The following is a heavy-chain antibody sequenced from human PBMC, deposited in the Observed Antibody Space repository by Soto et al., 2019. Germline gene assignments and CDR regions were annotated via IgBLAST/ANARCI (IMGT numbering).Heavy chain of an antibody. CDR2: IYYSGST. CDR3: ARHTPAISISDH. V-gene: IGHV4-39*01. Sequence: QLQLQESGPGLVKPSETLSLTCTVSGGSISSSSYYWGWIRQPPGKGLEWIGSIYYSGSTYYNPSLKSRVTITVDTSKHQFSLTLGSVTAADTAVYYCARHTPAISISDHWGQGTLVTVSS. J-gene: IGHJ4*02. D-gene: IGHD2-15*01. CDR1: GGSISSSSYY.